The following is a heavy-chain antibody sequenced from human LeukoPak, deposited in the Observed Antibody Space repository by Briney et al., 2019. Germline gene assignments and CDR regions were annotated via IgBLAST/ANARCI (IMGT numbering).Heavy chain of an antibody. D-gene: IGHD3-22*01. J-gene: IGHJ3*02. CDR1: GGSISSGSYY. Sequence: SQTLSLTCTVSGGSISSGSYYWSWIRQPAGKGLEWIGRMYTSGSTKYNPSLKSRVTMSLDTSKNQFSLKLSSVTAADTAVYYCAKDHYLYYYDNSGLDIWGQGTMVTVSS. CDR2: MYTSGST. V-gene: IGHV4-61*02. CDR3: AKDHYLYYYDNSGLDI.